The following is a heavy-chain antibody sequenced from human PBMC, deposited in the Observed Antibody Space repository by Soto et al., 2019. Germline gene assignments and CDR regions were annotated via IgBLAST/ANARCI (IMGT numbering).Heavy chain of an antibody. J-gene: IGHJ6*02. CDR2: INPNSGGT. V-gene: IGHV1-2*04. CDR1: GYTFTGYY. CDR3: ARAQTYYDSSGFHPWGYYYYGMDV. Sequence: ASVKVSCKASGYTFTGYYMHWVRQAPGQGLEWMGWINPNSGGTNYAQKFQGWVTMTRDTSISTAYMELSRLRSDDTAVYYCARAQTYYDSSGFHPWGYYYYGMDVWGQGTTVTVS. D-gene: IGHD3-22*01.